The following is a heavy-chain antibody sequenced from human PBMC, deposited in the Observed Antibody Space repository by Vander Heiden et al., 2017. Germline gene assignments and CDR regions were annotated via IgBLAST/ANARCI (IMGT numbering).Heavy chain of an antibody. V-gene: IGHV3-33*01. D-gene: IGHD2-2*01. Sequence: QVQLVESGGGVVQPGRSLSLSCAASGFTFSSYGMHWVRQAPGKGLEWVAVIWYDGSNKYYADSVKGRVTISRDNSKNTLYRQMNSLRAEETAVYYCARDRADGGRHKPEYYFDYWGQGTLVTVSS. CDR3: ARDRADGGRHKPEYYFDY. CDR2: IWYDGSNK. CDR1: GFTFSSYG. J-gene: IGHJ4*02.